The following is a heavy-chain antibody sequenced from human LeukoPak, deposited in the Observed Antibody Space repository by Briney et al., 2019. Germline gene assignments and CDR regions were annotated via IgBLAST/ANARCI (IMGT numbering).Heavy chain of an antibody. V-gene: IGHV1-8*01. CDR3: ARGQNIVATIIGY. J-gene: IGHJ4*02. CDR2: MNPNSGNT. Sequence: ASVKASCKASGYTFTSYDINWVRQATGQGLEWMGWMNPNSGNTGYAQKFQGRATMTRNTSISTAYMELSSLRSEDTAVYYCARGQNIVATIIGYWGQGTLVTVSS. CDR1: GYTFTSYD. D-gene: IGHD5-12*01.